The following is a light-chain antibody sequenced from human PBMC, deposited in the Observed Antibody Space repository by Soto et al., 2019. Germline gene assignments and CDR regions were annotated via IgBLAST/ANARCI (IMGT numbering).Light chain of an antibody. CDR1: QDITTW. CDR3: QQYNSYPIT. Sequence: DIQMAQSPSSVSAFVGDRVAVTCRASQDITTWLAWYQKKPGEAPRLLIYAASSLYSGVPTRFSGSGTGTEFTLTISSLQPDDFATYFCQQYNSYPITFGQGTRLEIK. J-gene: IGKJ5*01. V-gene: IGKV1D-16*01. CDR2: AAS.